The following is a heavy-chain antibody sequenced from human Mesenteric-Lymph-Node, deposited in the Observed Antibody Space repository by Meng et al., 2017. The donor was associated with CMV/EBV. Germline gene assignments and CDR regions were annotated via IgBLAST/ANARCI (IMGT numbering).Heavy chain of an antibody. CDR3: AHSGTITMVRDNWFDP. V-gene: IGHV2-5*02. Sequence: FSLSTSGVGVSWIRQPAGKALEWLALIYWDDDKRYSPYLKSRLTITKDTSKNQVVPTMTNMDPVDTATYYCAHSGTITMVRDNWFDPWGQGTLVTVSS. CDR2: IYWDDDK. D-gene: IGHD3-10*01. CDR1: FSLSTSGVG. J-gene: IGHJ5*02.